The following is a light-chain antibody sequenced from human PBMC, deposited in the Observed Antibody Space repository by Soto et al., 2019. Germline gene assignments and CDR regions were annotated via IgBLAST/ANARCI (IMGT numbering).Light chain of an antibody. CDR3: QQSYSTRWT. CDR1: QSMSSY. CDR2: AAS. Sequence: DIQMTQSPSSLSASVVDRVTITCRASQSMSSYLNLSQQKPGKAPKLLIYAASSLQSVVPSRFSGSGSGTDFTLTISRLQPEYVATYYCQQSYSTRWTCGQSTKVEIK. J-gene: IGKJ1*01. V-gene: IGKV1-39*01.